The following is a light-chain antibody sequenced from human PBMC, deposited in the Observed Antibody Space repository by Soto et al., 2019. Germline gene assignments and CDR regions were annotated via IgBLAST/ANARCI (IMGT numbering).Light chain of an antibody. J-gene: IGLJ1*01. Sequence: QSALTQPASVSGSPGQSITISCTGTSSDVGGYKYVSWNQQHPGKAPKLIIYEVSNRPSGVSDRFSGSKSGNTASLTISGLQTEDEADYYCSSYTSSRTYVFGTGTKVTVL. CDR3: SSYTSSRTYV. CDR2: EVS. V-gene: IGLV2-14*01. CDR1: SSDVGGYKY.